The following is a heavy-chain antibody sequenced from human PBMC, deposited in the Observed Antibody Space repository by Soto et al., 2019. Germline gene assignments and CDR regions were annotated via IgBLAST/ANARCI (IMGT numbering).Heavy chain of an antibody. CDR2: IYYSGST. J-gene: IGHJ5*02. CDR1: GGSISSGAYY. V-gene: IGHV4-30-4*01. CDR3: ARAMVVHQNWFDP. Sequence: SETLSLTCTVSGGSISSGAYYWSWIRQPPGKGLEWIGYIYYSGSTYYNPSLKSRVTISVDTSKNQFSLKLSSVTAADTAVYYCARAMVVHQNWFDPWGQGTLVTVSS. D-gene: IGHD2-21*01.